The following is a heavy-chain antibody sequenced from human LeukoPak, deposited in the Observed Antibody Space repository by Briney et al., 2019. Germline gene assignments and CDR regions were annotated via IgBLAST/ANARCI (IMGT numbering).Heavy chain of an antibody. CDR1: GGSFSDYF. Sequence: SETLSLTCGVYGGSFSDYFWSWIRQPPGKGLEWIGEIERGGSTVYSPTLESRVTMSLDTSKLQFSLRLTSVTAADTAVYFCARGGLAGSSWSWFDPWGRGTLVTVSS. CDR2: IERGGST. CDR3: ARGGLAGSSWSWFDP. V-gene: IGHV4-34*01. D-gene: IGHD6-13*01. J-gene: IGHJ5*02.